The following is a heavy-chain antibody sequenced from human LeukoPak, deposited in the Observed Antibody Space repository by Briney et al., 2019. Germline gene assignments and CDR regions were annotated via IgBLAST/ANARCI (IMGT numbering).Heavy chain of an antibody. J-gene: IGHJ2*01. V-gene: IGHV1-18*01. D-gene: IGHD3-10*01. Sequence: ASVKVSCKASGYTFTSYGILWVRQAPGQGLEWMGWISAYNGNTNYAQKLQGRVTMTTDTSTSIAHMELRSLRSDDTAVYYCARMTMVRGVIFDWYFDLWGRGTLVTVSS. CDR1: GYTFTSYG. CDR2: ISAYNGNT. CDR3: ARMTMVRGVIFDWYFDL.